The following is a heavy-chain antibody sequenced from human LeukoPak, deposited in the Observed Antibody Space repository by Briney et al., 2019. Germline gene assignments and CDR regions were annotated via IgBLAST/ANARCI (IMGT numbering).Heavy chain of an antibody. V-gene: IGHV3-23*01. CDR2: ISGSGGST. CDR1: GFTFSSYA. J-gene: IGHJ4*02. CDR3: ARVGSGWYRAAFFDY. D-gene: IGHD6-19*01. Sequence: GGSLRLSCAASGFTFSSYAMSWVRQAPGKGLEWVSAISGSGGSTYYADSVKGRFTISRDNSKNTLYLQMNSLRAEDTAVYYCARVGSGWYRAAFFDYWGQGTLVTVSS.